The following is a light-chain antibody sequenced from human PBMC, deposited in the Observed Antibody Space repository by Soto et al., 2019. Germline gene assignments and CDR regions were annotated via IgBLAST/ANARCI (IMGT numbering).Light chain of an antibody. CDR3: QKYNSDPLT. CDR2: AAS. V-gene: IGKV1-27*01. Sequence: DIQMTQSPSSLSASVGDRVTITCRASQSIFNYLAWYQQKPGKVPKLLIYAASTLQSGVPSRFSGSGSGTDFTLTINSLQPEDVATEYCQKYNSDPLTFGGGTKVEIK. J-gene: IGKJ4*01. CDR1: QSIFNY.